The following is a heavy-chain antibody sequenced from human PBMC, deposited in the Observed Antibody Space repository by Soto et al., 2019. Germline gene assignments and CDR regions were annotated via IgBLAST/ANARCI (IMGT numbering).Heavy chain of an antibody. D-gene: IGHD5-12*01. V-gene: IGHV4-59*01. CDR3: ARGGDSGYVSPIGLGY. CDR1: GGSISSYY. Sequence: SETLSLTCTVSGGSISSYYWSWIRQPPGKGLEWIGYIYYSGSTNYNPSLKSRVTISVDTSKNQFSLKLSSVTAADTAVYYCARGGDSGYVSPIGLGYWGQGTLVTVSS. CDR2: IYYSGST. J-gene: IGHJ4*02.